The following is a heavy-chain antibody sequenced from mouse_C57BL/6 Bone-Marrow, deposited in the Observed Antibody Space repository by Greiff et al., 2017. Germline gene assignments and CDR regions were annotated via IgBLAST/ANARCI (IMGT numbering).Heavy chain of an antibody. CDR2: INPSSGYT. V-gene: IGHV1-7*01. CDR3: ARPPYYSNYEVAY. CDR1: GYTFTSYW. J-gene: IGHJ3*01. Sequence: VQLQQSGAELAKPGASVKLCCKASGYTFTSYWMHWVKQRPGQGLEWIGYINPSSGYTKYNQKFKDKATLTADKSSSTAYMQLSSLTYEDSAVYYCARPPYYSNYEVAYWGQGTLVTVSA. D-gene: IGHD2-5*01.